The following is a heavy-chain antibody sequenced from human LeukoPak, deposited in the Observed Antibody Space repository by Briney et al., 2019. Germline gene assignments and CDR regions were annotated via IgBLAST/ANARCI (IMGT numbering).Heavy chain of an antibody. CDR1: GYTFTSYD. D-gene: IGHD2-15*01. V-gene: IGHV1-8*01. CDR2: MNPNSGNT. CDR3: ARGGVVVVAAGDDAFDI. J-gene: IGHJ3*02. Sequence: ASVKVSCKASGYTFTSYDINWVRQATGQGLEWMGWMNPNSGNTGYAQKFQGRVTMTRNTSISTAYMELSSLRSEDTAVYYCARGGVVVVAAGDDAFDIWGQGTMVTVSS.